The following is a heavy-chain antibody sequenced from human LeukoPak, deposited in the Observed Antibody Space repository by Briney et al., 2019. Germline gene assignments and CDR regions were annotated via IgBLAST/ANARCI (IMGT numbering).Heavy chain of an antibody. V-gene: IGHV1-2*02. D-gene: IGHD4-23*01. Sequence: ASVKVSCKASGYTFTGYYMHWVRQAPGQGLEWMGWINPNSGGTNYAQKFQGRVTMTRDTSISTAYMELSRLRSDDTAVYYCARDCGITAVTTVPDYWGQGTLVTVSS. CDR2: INPNSGGT. J-gene: IGHJ4*02. CDR1: GYTFTGYY. CDR3: ARDCGITAVTTVPDY.